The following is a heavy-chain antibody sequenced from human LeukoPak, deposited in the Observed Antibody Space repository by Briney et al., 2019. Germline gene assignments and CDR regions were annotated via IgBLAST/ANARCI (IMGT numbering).Heavy chain of an antibody. CDR3: ARFRSAFDY. D-gene: IGHD2-15*01. Sequence: SETLSLTCTVSGGSISSSSYYWGWIRQPPGKGLEWIGSIYYSGSTYYSPSLKSRVTISVDTSKNQFSLKLSSVTAADTAVYYCARFRSAFDYWGQGTLVTVSS. J-gene: IGHJ4*02. CDR1: GGSISSSSYY. CDR2: IYYSGST. V-gene: IGHV4-39*01.